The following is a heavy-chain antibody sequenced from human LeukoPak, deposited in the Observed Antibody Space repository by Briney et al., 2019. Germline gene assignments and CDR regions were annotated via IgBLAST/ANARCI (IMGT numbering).Heavy chain of an antibody. Sequence: ASVKVSCKASGGTFSSYAISWVRQAPGQGLEWMGGIIPIFGTANYAQKFQGRVTITTDESTSTAYMELSSLRSEDTAVYYCARGGYYDSSGYPLDAFDIWGQGTMVTVSS. CDR2: IIPIFGTA. J-gene: IGHJ3*02. CDR3: ARGGYYDSSGYPLDAFDI. CDR1: GGTFSSYA. D-gene: IGHD3-22*01. V-gene: IGHV1-69*05.